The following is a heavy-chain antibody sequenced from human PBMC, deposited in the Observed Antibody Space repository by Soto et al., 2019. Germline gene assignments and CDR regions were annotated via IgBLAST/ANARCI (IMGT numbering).Heavy chain of an antibody. CDR2: ISSSSSNI. CDR1: GFTFSTYS. D-gene: IGHD6-19*01. Sequence: EVQLVESGGGLVQPGGSLRLSCAASGFTFSTYSMNWVRQAPGKGLEWISYISSSSSNIYYADSVKGRFTISRDNAKNSLFLQMNSLRDEDTAVYYWARRAVFDYWGQGTLVTVSS. J-gene: IGHJ4*02. CDR3: ARRAVFDY. V-gene: IGHV3-48*02.